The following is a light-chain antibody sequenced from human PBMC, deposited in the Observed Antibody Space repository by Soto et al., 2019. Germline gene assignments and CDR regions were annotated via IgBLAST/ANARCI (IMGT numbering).Light chain of an antibody. CDR2: DAS. V-gene: IGKV3-11*01. Sequence: EIVLTQSPATLSLSPGERATLSCRASESTSGYLAWYQQKPGQAPRLLIYDASNRATGIPARFSGTGSGTDFTLTIRSLQPDDIATYYCQQYSSYSAWTFGEGTGGYQ. CDR3: QQYSSYSAWT. J-gene: IGKJ1*01. CDR1: ESTSGY.